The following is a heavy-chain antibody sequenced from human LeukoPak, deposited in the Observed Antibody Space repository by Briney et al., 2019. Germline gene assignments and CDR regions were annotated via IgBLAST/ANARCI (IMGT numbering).Heavy chain of an antibody. CDR1: GFTFSDYY. J-gene: IGHJ3*02. CDR3: AKDPSGGRDWGAFDI. D-gene: IGHD2-15*01. CDR2: ISTNLNTI. V-gene: IGHV3-11*01. Sequence: GGSLRLSCAASGFTFSDYYMTWIRQAPGKGLEWISYISTNLNTIYYADSVKGRFTISRDNSKNTLYLQMNSLRAEDTAVYYCAKDPSGGRDWGAFDIWGQGTMVTVSS.